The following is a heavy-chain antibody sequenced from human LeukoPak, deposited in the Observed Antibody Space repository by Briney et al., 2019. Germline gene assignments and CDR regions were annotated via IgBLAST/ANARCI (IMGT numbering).Heavy chain of an antibody. V-gene: IGHV3-21*01. J-gene: IGHJ3*02. D-gene: IGHD3-9*01. Sequence: GGSLRLSCAASGFTFSTYSMNWVRQAPGKGLEWVSSISSSSSYIYYADSVKGRFTISRDNAKNSLYLQMNSLRAEDTAVYYCARGAKYYDILTGYRDAFDIWGQGTMVTVSS. CDR3: ARGAKYYDILTGYRDAFDI. CDR1: GFTFSTYS. CDR2: ISSSSSYI.